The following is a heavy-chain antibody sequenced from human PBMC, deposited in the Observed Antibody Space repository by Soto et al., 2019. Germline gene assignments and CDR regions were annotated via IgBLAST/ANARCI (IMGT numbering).Heavy chain of an antibody. CDR1: GYTFTGYY. CDR3: ARGGEWELRPGNY. Sequence: QVQLVQSGAEVKKPGASVKVSCKASGYTFTGYYMHWVRQAPGQGLEWMGWINPNSGGTNYVQKFQGWVTMTRDTSISTAYMELSRLRSDDTAVYYCARGGEWELRPGNYWGQGTLVTVSS. J-gene: IGHJ4*02. CDR2: INPNSGGT. V-gene: IGHV1-2*04. D-gene: IGHD1-26*01.